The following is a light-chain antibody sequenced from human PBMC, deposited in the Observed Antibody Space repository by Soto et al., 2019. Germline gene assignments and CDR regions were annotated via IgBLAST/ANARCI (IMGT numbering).Light chain of an antibody. CDR2: EAT. Sequence: QSVLTQPASVSGSPGQSITISCTGTSNDVGGYDLVSWYQHHPGKAPKLIIYEATKRPSGVSDRFSGSKPGNTASLTISALQAEDEADYSCCSFAGGATFVFGGGTK. J-gene: IGLJ2*01. V-gene: IGLV2-23*02. CDR1: SNDVGGYDL. CDR3: CSFAGGATFV.